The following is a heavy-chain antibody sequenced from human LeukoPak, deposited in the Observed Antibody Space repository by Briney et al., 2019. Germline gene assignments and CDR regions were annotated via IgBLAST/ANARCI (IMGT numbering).Heavy chain of an antibody. CDR3: AKTLRDSSGYYAAGD. CDR2: IRYDGNNK. CDR1: GFPFSTYG. D-gene: IGHD3-22*01. J-gene: IGHJ4*02. V-gene: IGHV3-30*02. Sequence: GGSLRLSCAASGFPFSTYGMHWVRQAPGKGLEWVSFIRYDGNNKQYGDSVKGRFTIPRDDSKNTLYLQMSSLRAEDTAVYYCAKTLRDSSGYYAAGDWGQGTLVTVSS.